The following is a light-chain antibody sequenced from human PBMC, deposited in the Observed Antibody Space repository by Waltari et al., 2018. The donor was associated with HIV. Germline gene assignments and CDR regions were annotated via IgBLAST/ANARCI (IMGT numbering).Light chain of an antibody. CDR2: DVS. CDR3: SSYTNSDTRV. J-gene: IGLJ1*01. Sequence: QSALTQPASVSGSPGQSITISCTGTSSDIGRYKFVSWYQQHPGTAPKLMIVDVSNRAPGVSNRFSGSKSGDTASLTISGLQAEDEADYYCSSYTNSDTRVFGTGTKVTVL. CDR1: SSDIGRYKF. V-gene: IGLV2-14*03.